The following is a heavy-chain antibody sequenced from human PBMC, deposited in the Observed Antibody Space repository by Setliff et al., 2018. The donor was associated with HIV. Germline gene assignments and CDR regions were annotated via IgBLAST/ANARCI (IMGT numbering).Heavy chain of an antibody. CDR3: ARDGWRHVLHGNYYYYFMDV. D-gene: IGHD2-8*01. J-gene: IGHJ6*03. CDR1: DYTFTNYG. CDR2: ICAYNGYT. Sequence: ASVKVSCKASDYTFTNYGISWVRQAPGQGLEWMGWICAYNGYTNYAQKLQGRVTMTTDTSTSTAYMELRSLRSDDTAVYYCARDGWRHVLHGNYYYYFMDVWGKGTTVTVSS. V-gene: IGHV1-18*01.